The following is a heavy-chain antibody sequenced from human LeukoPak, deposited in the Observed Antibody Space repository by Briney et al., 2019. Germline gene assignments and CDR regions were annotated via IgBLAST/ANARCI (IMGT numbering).Heavy chain of an antibody. Sequence: ASVKVSCKASGGTFSSYAISWVRQAPGQGLEWMGGIIPTFGTANYAQKFQGRVTITADESTSTAYMELSSLRSEDTAVYYCARVPIAVAGGGFDYWGQGTLVTVSS. CDR2: IIPTFGTA. CDR3: ARVPIAVAGGGFDY. CDR1: GGTFSSYA. V-gene: IGHV1-69*13. D-gene: IGHD6-19*01. J-gene: IGHJ4*02.